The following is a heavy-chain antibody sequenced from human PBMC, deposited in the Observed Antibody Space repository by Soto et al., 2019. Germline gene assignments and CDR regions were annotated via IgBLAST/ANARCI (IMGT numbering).Heavy chain of an antibody. Sequence: GASVKVSCKASGGTFSSYTISWVRQAPGQGLEWMAWISGYNGDTTYAQRFQGRLTVTRDTPTSTAYMELGSLRSDDTAVYYCARGTIVVAPYYYMDVWGKGTTVTVSS. J-gene: IGHJ6*03. D-gene: IGHD2-15*01. CDR3: ARGTIVVAPYYYMDV. CDR2: ISGYNGDT. CDR1: GGTFSSYT. V-gene: IGHV1-18*01.